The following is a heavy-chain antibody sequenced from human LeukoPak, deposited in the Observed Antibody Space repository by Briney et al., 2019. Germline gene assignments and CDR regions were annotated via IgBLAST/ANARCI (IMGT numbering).Heavy chain of an antibody. D-gene: IGHD6-6*01. J-gene: IGHJ6*03. CDR3: ARVPTPFGSSSGYYYMDV. Sequence: GGSLRLSCAASGLTFSAYGMSWIRQSPEKGLEWVSAISGGGGSTYYADSVEGRFTISRDNSKNTLYLQMNSLRAEDTAVYYCARVPTPFGSSSGYYYMDVWGKGTTVTVSS. CDR1: GLTFSAYG. V-gene: IGHV3-23*01. CDR2: ISGGGGST.